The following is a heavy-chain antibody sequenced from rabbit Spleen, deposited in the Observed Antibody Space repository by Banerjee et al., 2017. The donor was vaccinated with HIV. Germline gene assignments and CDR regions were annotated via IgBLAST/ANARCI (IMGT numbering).Heavy chain of an antibody. D-gene: IGHD4-2*01. Sequence: EQLVESGGGLVQPGGSLKLSCKASGFDFSSYGVSWVRQAPGKGLEWIGCIYSSSAITWYASWAKGRFTISKTSSTTVTLQMTSLTDADTATYFCARGGYGGHIYSMGLWGPGTLVTVS. CDR3: ARGGYGGHIYSMGL. V-gene: IGHV1S45*01. J-gene: IGHJ4*01. CDR1: GFDFSSYG. CDR2: IYSSSAIT.